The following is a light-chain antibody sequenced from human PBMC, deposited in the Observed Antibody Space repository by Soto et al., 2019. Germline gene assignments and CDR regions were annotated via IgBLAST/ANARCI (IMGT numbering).Light chain of an antibody. CDR3: AAWDGSLNAYV. CDR1: SSNIGSNT. V-gene: IGLV1-44*01. J-gene: IGLJ1*01. CDR2: SND. Sequence: QSVLTQPPSASGTPGQRVTISCYGSSSNIGSNTVNWYQQLPGTAPKLLIYSNDQRPSGVPDRFSGSKYGSSASLAISGLQSEDEADYCCAAWDGSLNAYVFGTGTKVTVL.